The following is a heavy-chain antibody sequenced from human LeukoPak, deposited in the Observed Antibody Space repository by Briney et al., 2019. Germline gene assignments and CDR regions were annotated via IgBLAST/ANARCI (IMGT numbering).Heavy chain of an antibody. CDR1: GFTFSSYE. V-gene: IGHV3-48*03. CDR2: ISSSCSTI. CDR3: ARETGENAFDI. D-gene: IGHD7-27*01. Sequence: PGGSLRLSCAASGFTFSSYEMNWVRQAPGKGLEWVSYISSSCSTIYYADSVEGRFTIFRDNAKNSLYLQMNSLRAEDTAVYYCARETGENAFDIWGQGTMVTVSS. J-gene: IGHJ3*02.